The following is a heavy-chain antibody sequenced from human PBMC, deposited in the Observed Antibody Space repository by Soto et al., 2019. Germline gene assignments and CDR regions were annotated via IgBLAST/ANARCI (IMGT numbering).Heavy chain of an antibody. CDR1: GDSNTGAAYY. J-gene: IGHJ6*02. CDR2: IHYSGTT. Sequence: QVQLQESGPGLVKPSQTLSLTCTVSGDSNTGAAYYWSWIGQHPGKGLEWIGHIHYSGTTYYNPSLKSRVSFSVDTSKKQFSLRLTSVTAADTAVYYCARDFRQDQQLPGYYYYGMDVWGQGTTVTVSS. CDR3: ARDFRQDQQLPGYYYYGMDV. V-gene: IGHV4-31*03. D-gene: IGHD6-13*01.